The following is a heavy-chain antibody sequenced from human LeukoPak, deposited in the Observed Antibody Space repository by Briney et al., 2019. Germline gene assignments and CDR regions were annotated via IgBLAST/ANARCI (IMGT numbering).Heavy chain of an antibody. V-gene: IGHV1-18*01. D-gene: IGHD3/OR15-3a*01. CDR2: TSAYSGDA. CDR3: ARGPGGVIKTVGTGATLRGGYYMDV. Sequence: ASVKVSCKTSGYTFSAYGLTWVRQAPGQGLERMGWTSAYSGDATYAQHLQGRLTLTTDTSTTTGYLELRSLRSDDSAVYYCARGPGGVIKTVGTGATLRGGYYMDVWGGGTPVTVSS. J-gene: IGHJ6*03. CDR1: GYTFSAYG.